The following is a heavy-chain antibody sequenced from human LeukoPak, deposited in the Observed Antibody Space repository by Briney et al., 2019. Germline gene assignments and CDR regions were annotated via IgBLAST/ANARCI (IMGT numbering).Heavy chain of an antibody. D-gene: IGHD6-13*01. CDR1: GYTFTSYA. Sequence: ASVKVSCKASGYTFTSYAMNWVRQAPGQGLEWMGWINTNTGNPTYAQGFTGRFVFSLDTSVSTAYLQISSLKAEDTAVYYCARVDSSSWSIYYYYGMDVWGQGTTVTVSS. V-gene: IGHV7-4-1*02. CDR2: INTNTGNP. J-gene: IGHJ6*02. CDR3: ARVDSSSWSIYYYYGMDV.